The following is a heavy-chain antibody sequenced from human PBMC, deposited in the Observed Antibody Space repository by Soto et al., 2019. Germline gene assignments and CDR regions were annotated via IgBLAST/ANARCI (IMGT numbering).Heavy chain of an antibody. V-gene: IGHV1-69*13. CDR3: ARPAGGSGYYKDGYYFDY. D-gene: IGHD3-3*01. Sequence: GASVKVSCKASGGTFSSYAISWVRQAPGQGLEWMGGIIPIFGTANYAQKFQGRVTITADESTSTAYMELSSLRSEDTAVYYCARPAGGSGYYKDGYYFDYWGQGTLVTVSS. CDR2: IIPIFGTA. CDR1: GGTFSSYA. J-gene: IGHJ4*02.